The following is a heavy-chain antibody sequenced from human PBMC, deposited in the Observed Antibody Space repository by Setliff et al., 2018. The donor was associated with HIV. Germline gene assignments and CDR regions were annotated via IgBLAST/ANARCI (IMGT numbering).Heavy chain of an antibody. CDR3: ARDDGGYNYAEAFDV. J-gene: IGHJ3*01. Sequence: GASVKVSCKASGGAFSSYALSWVRQAPGQGLEWMGGIIPIFGTANYAQKFQGRVTMTTDTSASTAYMELRSLRSDDTAVYYCARDDGGYNYAEAFDVWGQGTMVTVSS. CDR2: IIPIFGTA. CDR1: GGAFSSYA. V-gene: IGHV1-69*05. D-gene: IGHD3-16*01.